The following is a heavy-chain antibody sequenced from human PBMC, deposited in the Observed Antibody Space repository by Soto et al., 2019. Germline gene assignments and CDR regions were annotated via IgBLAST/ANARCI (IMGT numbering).Heavy chain of an antibody. CDR2: IYWDDDK. CDR3: ARTSTYYDILTGYWGGYSIDY. Sequence: SGPTLVNPTETLTLTCTFSGFSLSTSGVGVGWIRQPPGKALEWLAVIYWDDDKRYSPSLKNRLTITKDTSKNQVVLTMTNMDPVDTATYYCARTSTYYDILTGYWGGYSIDYWGQGTLVTVSS. J-gene: IGHJ4*02. D-gene: IGHD3-9*01. CDR1: GFSLSTSGVG. V-gene: IGHV2-5*02.